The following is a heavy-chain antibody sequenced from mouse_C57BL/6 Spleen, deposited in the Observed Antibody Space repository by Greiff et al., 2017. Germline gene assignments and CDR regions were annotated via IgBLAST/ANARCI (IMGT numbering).Heavy chain of an antibody. J-gene: IGHJ3*01. CDR2: INPSTGGT. Sequence: EVKLMESGPELVKPGASVKISCKASGYSFTGYYMNWVKQSPEKSLEWIGEINPSTGGTTYNQKFKAKATLTVDKSSSTAYMQLKSLTSEDSAVYYCARCYYSNYDWFAYWGQGTLVTVSA. CDR1: GYSFTGYY. CDR3: ARCYYSNYDWFAY. D-gene: IGHD2-5*01. V-gene: IGHV1-42*01.